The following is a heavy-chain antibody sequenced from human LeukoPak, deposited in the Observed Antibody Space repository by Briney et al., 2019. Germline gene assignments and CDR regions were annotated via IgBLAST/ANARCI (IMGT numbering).Heavy chain of an antibody. CDR1: GFTFGTSS. D-gene: IGHD2-8*01. CDR2: ISSGSTNL. V-gene: IGHV3-21*01. Sequence: GGSLRLSCAASGFTFGTSSMNWVRQAPGKGLEWVSSISSGSTNLYYVDSVRGRFTISRDNAKNSLYLQMNSPRAEDTAAYYCARGTPFNGFDIWGQGTMVTVSS. CDR3: ARGTPFNGFDI. J-gene: IGHJ3*02.